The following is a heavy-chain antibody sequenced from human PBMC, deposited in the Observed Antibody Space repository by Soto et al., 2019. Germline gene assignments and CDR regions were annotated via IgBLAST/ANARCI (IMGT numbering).Heavy chain of an antibody. J-gene: IGHJ3*02. CDR3: VKDNGSGCDWLRVGDASDI. Sequence: QVQLVESGGGVVQPGRSLRLSCAASGFTFSSYGMHWVRQTPGKGLEWVAVISYDGSNKYYADSVKGRLTISRDNSKNTLYLQMNSLRGEETAVYYCVKDNGSGCDWLRVGDASDIWGQGTMVTVSS. CDR1: GFTFSSYG. D-gene: IGHD5-12*01. V-gene: IGHV3-30*18. CDR2: ISYDGSNK.